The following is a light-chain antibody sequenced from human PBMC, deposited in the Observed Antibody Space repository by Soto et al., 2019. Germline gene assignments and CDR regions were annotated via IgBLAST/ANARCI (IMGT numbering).Light chain of an antibody. Sequence: QLVLTQSPSASASLGASVKLTCTLSSGHSTYAIAWHQQRPEKGPRYLMKVNSDGSHSKGDGIPDRFSGSSSGAERYLTISSLQSEDESDYYCQTWGTGPWVFGGGTKLTVL. CDR2: VNSDGSH. V-gene: IGLV4-69*01. CDR3: QTWGTGPWV. CDR1: SGHSTYA. J-gene: IGLJ3*02.